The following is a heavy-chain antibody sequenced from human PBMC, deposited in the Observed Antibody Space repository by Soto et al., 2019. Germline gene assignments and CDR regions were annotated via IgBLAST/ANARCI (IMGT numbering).Heavy chain of an antibody. V-gene: IGHV3-72*01. CDR3: ARFSGSYTRGLAY. CDR2: SRNKANSYST. Sequence: EVQLVESGGGLVQPGGSLRLSCAAAGFTFSDHYMDWVRQAPGKGLEWVGRSRNKANSYSTEYAESVKGRFTISRDESKNSLYLQMNSLKTEDTAVYYCARFSGSYTRGLAYWGQGTLVTVSS. CDR1: GFTFSDHY. J-gene: IGHJ4*02. D-gene: IGHD1-26*01.